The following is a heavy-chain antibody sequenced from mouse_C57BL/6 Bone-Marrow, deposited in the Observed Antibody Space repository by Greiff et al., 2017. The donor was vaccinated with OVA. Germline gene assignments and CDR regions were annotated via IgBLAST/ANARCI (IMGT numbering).Heavy chain of an antibody. Sequence: VQLQQSVAELVRPGASVKLSCTASGFNIKNTYMHWVKQRPEQGLEWIGRIDPANGNTKYAPKFQGKATITADTSSNTAYLQLSSLTSEDTAIYYCGGLYYYGSSHWYFDVWGTGTTVTVSS. CDR2: IDPANGNT. V-gene: IGHV14-3*01. D-gene: IGHD1-1*01. CDR1: GFNIKNTY. CDR3: GGLYYYGSSHWYFDV. J-gene: IGHJ1*03.